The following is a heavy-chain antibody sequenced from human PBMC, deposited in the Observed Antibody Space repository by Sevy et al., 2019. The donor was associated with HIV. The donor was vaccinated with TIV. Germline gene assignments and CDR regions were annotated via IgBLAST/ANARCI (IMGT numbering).Heavy chain of an antibody. Sequence: GGSLRLSCAASGFTFSGYSINWVRQAPGKGLEWVSYISGSGSTIYYADSVKGRFTISRDNAKNSLYLQMNSLRAEDTAVYYCARDGGYCSSTSCYETTSEWGQGTLVTVSS. CDR2: ISGSGSTI. CDR3: ARDGGYCSSTSCYETTSE. J-gene: IGHJ4*02. V-gene: IGHV3-48*04. CDR1: GFTFSGYS. D-gene: IGHD2-2*01.